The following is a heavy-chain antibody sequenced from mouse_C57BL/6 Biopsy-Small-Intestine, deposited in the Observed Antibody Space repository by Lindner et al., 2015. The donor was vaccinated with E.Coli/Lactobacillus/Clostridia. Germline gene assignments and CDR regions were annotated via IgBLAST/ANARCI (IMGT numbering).Heavy chain of an antibody. Sequence: SVQVSCKASGYTFTRGDINWVRQATGQRLEWMGWMNPNSGYTEYAQKFQGRVSFTRDISITTAYMELSSLTSDDTALYYCARGVVPAAVGAYYSNYGMDVWGQGTAVTVSS. V-gene: IGHV1-84*02. J-gene: IGHJ1*01. CDR2: MNPNSGYT. CDR3: ARGVVPAAVGAYYSNYGMDV. CDR1: GYTFTRGD. D-gene: IGHD1-1*01.